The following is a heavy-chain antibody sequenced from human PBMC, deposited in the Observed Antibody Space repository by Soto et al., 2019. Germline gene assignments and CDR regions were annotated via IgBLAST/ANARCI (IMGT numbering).Heavy chain of an antibody. CDR3: ARASASSMLRGVIIT. CDR1: GGSIASDNW. V-gene: IGHV4-4*02. CDR2: MYHSGTT. Sequence: QVQLQESGPGLVRPSGTLSLTCTFSGGSIASDNWWTWVRQPPGRGLEWIGEMYHSGTTNYSPSLNSRVTILIDESKNQFSLKLTSVTAADTARYYCARASASSMLRGVIITWGQGTLVTVSS. J-gene: IGHJ5*02. D-gene: IGHD3-10*01.